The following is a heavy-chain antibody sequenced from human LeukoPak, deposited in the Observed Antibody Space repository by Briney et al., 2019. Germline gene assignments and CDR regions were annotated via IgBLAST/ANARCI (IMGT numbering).Heavy chain of an antibody. V-gene: IGHV3-23*01. J-gene: IGHJ3*01. CDR2: INGNTGRT. D-gene: IGHD5-12*01. Sequence: GGSLRLSCAASGFTFKTYAMTWVRHTPGQGLEWVSLINGNTGRTYYADSVKGRFTISRDNSKNRVYLQMNNLRADDTAIYFCARGYGGYDYALDVWGQGTIVTVSS. CDR3: ARGYGGYDYALDV. CDR1: GFTFKTYA.